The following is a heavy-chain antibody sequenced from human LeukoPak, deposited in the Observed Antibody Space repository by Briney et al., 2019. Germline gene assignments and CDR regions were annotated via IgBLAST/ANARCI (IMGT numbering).Heavy chain of an antibody. CDR2: IYYSGST. Sequence: SETLSLTCTVSGGSISSYYWSWIRQPPGKGLEWIGYIYYSGSTNYNPSLKSRVTISVDTSKNQFSLKLSSVTAADTAVYYCAREYSSSQIFDYWGQGTLVTVSS. CDR1: GGSISSYY. D-gene: IGHD6-13*01. J-gene: IGHJ4*02. V-gene: IGHV4-59*01. CDR3: AREYSSSQIFDY.